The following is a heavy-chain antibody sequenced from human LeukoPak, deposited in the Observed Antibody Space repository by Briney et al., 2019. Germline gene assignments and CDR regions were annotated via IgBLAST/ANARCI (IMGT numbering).Heavy chain of an antibody. D-gene: IGHD1-26*01. Sequence: GRSLRLSCAASGFTFSSYGMHWVRQAPGKGLEWVAVISYDGSNKYYADSVKGRFTISRDNSKNTLYLQMNSLRAEGTAVYYCAKDIVGATDFDYWGQGTLVTVSS. V-gene: IGHV3-30*18. J-gene: IGHJ4*02. CDR3: AKDIVGATDFDY. CDR2: ISYDGSNK. CDR1: GFTFSSYG.